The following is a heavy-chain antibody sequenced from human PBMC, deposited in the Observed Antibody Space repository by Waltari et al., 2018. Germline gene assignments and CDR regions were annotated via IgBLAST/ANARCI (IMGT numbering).Heavy chain of an antibody. J-gene: IGHJ2*01. V-gene: IGHV6-1*01. CDR1: GDSVSRHSAA. CDR2: TYYRTKWYN. CDR3: ARDREWRDGYNSYWYFDL. Sequence: QVQLQQSGPGLVKPSQTLSLTCAISGDSVSRHSAAWQWIRQSPSRGLEWPGRTYYRTKWYNDYAVSVKSRITINPDTSKNQFSLQLNSVTPEDTAVYYCARDREWRDGYNSYWYFDLWGRGTLVTVSS. D-gene: IGHD5-12*01.